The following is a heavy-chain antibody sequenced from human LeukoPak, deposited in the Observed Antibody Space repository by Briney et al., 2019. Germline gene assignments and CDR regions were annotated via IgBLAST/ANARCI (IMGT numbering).Heavy chain of an antibody. CDR3: ARRGWGTYGSGYDY. J-gene: IGHJ4*02. CDR2: IYYSGST. D-gene: IGHD3-10*01. Sequence: PSETLSLTCTGSGGSISSYYWSWIRQPPGKGLKWIGYIYYSGSTNHNPSLKSRVTISVDTSKNQLSLKLSSVTAADTAVYYCARRGWGTYGSGYDYWGQGTLVTVSS. CDR1: GGSISSYY. V-gene: IGHV4-59*01.